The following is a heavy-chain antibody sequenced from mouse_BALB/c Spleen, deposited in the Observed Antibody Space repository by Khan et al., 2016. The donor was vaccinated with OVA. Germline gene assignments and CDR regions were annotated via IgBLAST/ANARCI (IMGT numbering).Heavy chain of an antibody. Sequence: VQLKESGAELVRSGASVKLSCTASGFNIKDYYMHWVKQRPEQGLEWIGWIDPENGDTEYAPKFQGKATMTADTSSNTAYLQLSSLTSEDTAVYSCNYSGSSYGFFAVWGAGTTVTVSS. V-gene: IGHV14-4*02. CDR3: NYSGSSYGFFAV. J-gene: IGHJ1*01. D-gene: IGHD1-1*01. CDR1: GFNIKDYY. CDR2: IDPENGDT.